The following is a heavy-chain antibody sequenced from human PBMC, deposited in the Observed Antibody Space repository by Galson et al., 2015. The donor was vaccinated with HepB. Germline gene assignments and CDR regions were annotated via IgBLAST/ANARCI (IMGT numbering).Heavy chain of an antibody. D-gene: IGHD3-16*01. CDR1: GFTFSAYR. CDR2: VNLDGSEI. J-gene: IGHJ4*02. V-gene: IGHV3-7*03. Sequence: SLRLSCAASGFTFSAYRMSWVRQVPGKGLEWVADVNLDGSEIYYADSVKGRFTISRDNAERSVSLHMYSLRAEDTAVYYCAREVMIRTLAHKTPDYWGQGTLVTVSS. CDR3: AREVMIRTLAHKTPDY.